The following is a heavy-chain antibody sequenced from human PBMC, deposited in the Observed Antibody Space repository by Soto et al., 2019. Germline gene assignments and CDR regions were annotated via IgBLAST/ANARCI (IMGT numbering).Heavy chain of an antibody. CDR2: IYYSGST. CDR3: ARGNYYYDSSG. V-gene: IGHV4-59*01. D-gene: IGHD3-22*01. J-gene: IGHJ4*02. Sequence: XETLSLTCTVSGFSISSYYWSWIRQPPGKGLEWIGYIYYSGSTNYNPSLKSRVTISVDTSKNQFSLKLSSVTAADTAVYYCARGNYYYDSSGWGQGTLVTVSS. CDR1: GFSISSYY.